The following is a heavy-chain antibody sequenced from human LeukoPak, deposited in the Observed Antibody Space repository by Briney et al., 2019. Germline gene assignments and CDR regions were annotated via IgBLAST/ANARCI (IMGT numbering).Heavy chain of an antibody. CDR3: ARWTTVVTYGYDAFDI. CDR2: INAGNGNT. Sequence: GASVKVSCKASGYTFTSYAMHWVRQAPGQRLEWMGWINAGNGNTKYSQKFQGRVTITRDTSASTAYMELSSLRSEDTAVYYCARWTTVVTYGYDAFDIWGQGTMVTVSS. V-gene: IGHV1-3*01. D-gene: IGHD4-23*01. CDR1: GYTFTSYA. J-gene: IGHJ3*02.